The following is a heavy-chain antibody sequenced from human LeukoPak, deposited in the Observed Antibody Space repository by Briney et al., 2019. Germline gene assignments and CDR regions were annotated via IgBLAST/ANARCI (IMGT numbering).Heavy chain of an antibody. J-gene: IGHJ4*02. V-gene: IGHV4-39*07. Sequence: PSETLSLTCSVSGGSISSTDYYWGWIRQPPGKGLEWIGSIYYTGSTFYNPSLKSRVTISVDRSKNQFSLKLSSVTAADTAVYYCARGVKIFGVVTTTYYFDYWGQGTLVTVSS. CDR2: IYYTGST. CDR3: ARGVKIFGVVTTTYYFDY. D-gene: IGHD3-3*01. CDR1: GGSISSTDYY.